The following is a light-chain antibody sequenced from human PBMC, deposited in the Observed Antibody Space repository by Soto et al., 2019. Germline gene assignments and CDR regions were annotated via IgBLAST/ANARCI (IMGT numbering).Light chain of an antibody. CDR2: GAA. J-gene: IGKJ1*01. CDR1: QSVSRN. V-gene: IGKV3-15*01. CDR3: EQYNNWPQT. Sequence: EIVMTQSPATLSVSPGERATLSCRASQSVSRNLAWYQQKPGQAPRLFIYGAATRDSVIPARFSGSGSGTEFTLTISSVQSEDFAVYYCEQYNNWPQTFGQGTKVEIK.